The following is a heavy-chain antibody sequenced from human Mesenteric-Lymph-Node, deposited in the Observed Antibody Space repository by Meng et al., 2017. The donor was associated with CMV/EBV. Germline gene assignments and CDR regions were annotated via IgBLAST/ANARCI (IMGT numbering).Heavy chain of an antibody. D-gene: IGHD6-13*01. CDR3: AKDPTASSRWFFDF. CDR2: ISSGGSST. Sequence: GESLKISCAASGFTFNNYAMGWVRQAPGKGLEWVSTISSGGSSTYYADSVKGRFTISRDNSKNTLYVQMNSLRAEDTAVYYCAKDPTASSRWFFDFWGQGTLVTVSS. CDR1: GFTFNNYA. V-gene: IGHV3-23*01. J-gene: IGHJ4*02.